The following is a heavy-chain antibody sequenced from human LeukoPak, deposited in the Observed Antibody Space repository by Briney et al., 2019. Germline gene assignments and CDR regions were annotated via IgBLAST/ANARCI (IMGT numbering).Heavy chain of an antibody. V-gene: IGHV4-34*01. CDR1: GGSFSGYY. Sequence: SETLSLTCAVYGGSFSGYYWGWIRQPPGKGLEWIGEINHSGSTNYNPSLKSRVTISVDTSKNQFSLKLSSVTAADTAVYYCARWATYDFWSGYYHARWFDPWGQGTLVTVSS. D-gene: IGHD3-3*01. CDR3: ARWATYDFWSGYYHARWFDP. J-gene: IGHJ5*02. CDR2: INHSGST.